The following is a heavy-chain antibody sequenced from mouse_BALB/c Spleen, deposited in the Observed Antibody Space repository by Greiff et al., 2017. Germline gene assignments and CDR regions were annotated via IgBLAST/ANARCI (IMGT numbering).Heavy chain of an antibody. J-gene: IGHJ1*01. CDR2: IRSKSNNYAT. D-gene: IGHD1-1*01. Sequence: EVQLVETGGGLVQPKGSLKLSCAASGFTFNTNAMNWVRQAPGKGLEWVARIRSKSNNYATYYADSVKDRFTISRDDSQSMLYLQMNNLKTEDTAMYYCVSSSYWYFDVWGAGTTVTVSS. V-gene: IGHV10S3*01. CDR3: VSSSYWYFDV. CDR1: GFTFNTNA.